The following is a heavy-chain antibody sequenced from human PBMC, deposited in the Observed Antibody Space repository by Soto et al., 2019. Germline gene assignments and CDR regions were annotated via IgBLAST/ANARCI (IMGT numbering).Heavy chain of an antibody. V-gene: IGHV3-15*07. D-gene: IGHD3-3*01. CDR1: GVTFSNAW. CDR2: IKSKTDGGTT. J-gene: IGHJ3*02. CDR3: TTAIVSYDFWSHI. Sequence: GGSLGLACAACGVTFSNAWMNWVRQAPGKGLEWVGSIKSKTDGGTTDYAAPVKGRFTISRDDSKNTLYLQMNSLKTEDTAVYYCTTAIVSYDFWSHIWGQGTMVTVSS.